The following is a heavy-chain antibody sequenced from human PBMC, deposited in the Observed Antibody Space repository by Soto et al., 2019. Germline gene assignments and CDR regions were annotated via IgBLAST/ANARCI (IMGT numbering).Heavy chain of an antibody. Sequence: ASVKVSCKASGYTFTSYAMHWVRQAPGQRLEWMGWINAGNGNTKYSQKFQGRVTITRDTSASTAYMELSSLRSEDTAVYYCARDLHYYDSSGYPHPWGQGTLVTVSS. J-gene: IGHJ5*02. CDR3: ARDLHYYDSSGYPHP. V-gene: IGHV1-3*01. D-gene: IGHD3-22*01. CDR1: GYTFTSYA. CDR2: INAGNGNT.